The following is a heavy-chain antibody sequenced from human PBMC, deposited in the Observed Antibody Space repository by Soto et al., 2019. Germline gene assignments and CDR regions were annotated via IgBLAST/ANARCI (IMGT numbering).Heavy chain of an antibody. D-gene: IGHD6-13*01. CDR3: ARARAAAGYYYYYGMDV. V-gene: IGHV4-59*01. Sequence: SETLSLTCTVSGGSISSYYWSWIRQPPGKGLEWIGYIYYSGSTNYNPSLKSRVTISVDTSKNQFSLKLSSVTAADTAVYYCARARAAAGYYYYYGMDVWGQGTTVTVSS. CDR2: IYYSGST. J-gene: IGHJ6*02. CDR1: GGSISSYY.